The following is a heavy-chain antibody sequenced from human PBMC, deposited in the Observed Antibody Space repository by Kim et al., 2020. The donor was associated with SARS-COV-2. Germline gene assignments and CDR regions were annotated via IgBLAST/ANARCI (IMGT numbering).Heavy chain of an antibody. J-gene: IGHJ6*02. D-gene: IGHD3-3*01. V-gene: IGHV4-4*02. Sequence: SETLSLTCAVSGGSISSSNWWSWVRQPPGKGLEWIGEIYHSGSTNYNPSLKSRVTISVDKSKNQFSLKLSSVTAADTAVYYCARDTGGIYDFWSGYHPRRYGMDVWGQGTTVTVSS. CDR2: IYHSGST. CDR3: ARDTGGIYDFWSGYHPRRYGMDV. CDR1: GGSISSSNW.